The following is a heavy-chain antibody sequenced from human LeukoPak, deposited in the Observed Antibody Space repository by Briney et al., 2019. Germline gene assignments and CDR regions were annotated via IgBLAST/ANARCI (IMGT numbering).Heavy chain of an antibody. V-gene: IGHV3-48*04. CDR2: SSGSSSAI. D-gene: IGHD2-2*01. CDR1: GFTFRSYS. CDR3: ARDSSYCSSTSCYEIDY. Sequence: GGSLRLSCEGSGFTFRSYSMNWVRQAPGKGLEWVSHSSGSSSAIYYADSVKGRFSISRDNAKNSLFLQMNSLRAEDTAVYYCARDSSYCSSTSCYEIDYWGQGTLVIVSS. J-gene: IGHJ4*02.